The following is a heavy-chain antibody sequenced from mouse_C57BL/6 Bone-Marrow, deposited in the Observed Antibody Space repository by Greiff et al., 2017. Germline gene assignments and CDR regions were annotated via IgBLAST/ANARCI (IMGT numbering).Heavy chain of an antibody. D-gene: IGHD1-1*01. V-gene: IGHV1-53*01. Sequence: VQLQQPGTELVKPGASVKLSCKASGYTFTSYWMHWVKQRPGQGLEWLGNINPSNGGTNYNEKFKSKATLTVDKSSSTAYMQLSNLTSEDSAVYYCARNPPYYYGRSSWYFDVWGTGTTVTVSS. J-gene: IGHJ1*03. CDR2: INPSNGGT. CDR3: ARNPPYYYGRSSWYFDV. CDR1: GYTFTSYW.